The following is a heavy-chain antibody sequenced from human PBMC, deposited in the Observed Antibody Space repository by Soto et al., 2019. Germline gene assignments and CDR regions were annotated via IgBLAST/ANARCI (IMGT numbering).Heavy chain of an antibody. CDR3: AKDGLYSGYDRYYYYYMDV. V-gene: IGHV3-9*01. J-gene: IGHJ6*03. CDR1: GFTFDDYA. Sequence: GGSLRLSCAASGFTFDDYAMHWVRQAPGKGLEWVSGISWNSGSIGYADSVKGRFTISRANAKNSLYLQMNSLRAEDTALYYCAKDGLYSGYDRYYYYYMDVWGKGTTVTVSS. CDR2: ISWNSGSI. D-gene: IGHD5-12*01.